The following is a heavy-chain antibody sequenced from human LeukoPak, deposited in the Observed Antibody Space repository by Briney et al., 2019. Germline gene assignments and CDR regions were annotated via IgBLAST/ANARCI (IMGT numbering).Heavy chain of an antibody. J-gene: IGHJ4*02. CDR2: IYPGDSDT. D-gene: IGHD6-19*01. CDR3: ARISSGWYTLFDY. Sequence: GESLKISCQGSGYSFTSFWIGWVRQLPGKGLEWMGIIYPGDSDTRYSPSFQGQVTISADKSISTAYLQWSSLKASDTAMYYCARISSGWYTLFDYWGQGTLVTVSS. CDR1: GYSFTSFW. V-gene: IGHV5-51*01.